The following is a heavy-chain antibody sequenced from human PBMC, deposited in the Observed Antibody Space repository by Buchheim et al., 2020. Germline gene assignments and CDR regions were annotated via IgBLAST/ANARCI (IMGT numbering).Heavy chain of an antibody. CDR1: GFTFSSYW. J-gene: IGHJ6*02. V-gene: IGHV3-7*03. CDR3: ARRPYSSSWYSLYYYYYGMDV. D-gene: IGHD6-13*01. Sequence: EVQLVESGGGLVQPGGSLRLSCAASGFTFSSYWMSWVRQAPGKGLEWVANIKQDGSEKYYVDSVKGRFTISRDNAKNSLYLQMNSLRAEDTAVYYCARRPYSSSWYSLYYYYYGMDVWGQGTT. CDR2: IKQDGSEK.